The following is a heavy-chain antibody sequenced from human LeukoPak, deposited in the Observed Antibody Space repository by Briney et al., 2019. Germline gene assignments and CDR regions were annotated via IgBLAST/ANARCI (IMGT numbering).Heavy chain of an antibody. D-gene: IGHD2-2*01. CDR3: ATLSSCSSTSCHLGYGMDV. CDR2: ISGSGGST. Sequence: PGGSLRLSCAASGFTFSSYAMSWVRQAPGKGLEWVSAISGSGGSTYYADSVKGRFTISRDNSKNTLYLQMNSLRAEDTAVYYCATLSSCSSTSCHLGYGMDVWGQGTTVTVSS. J-gene: IGHJ6*02. CDR1: GFTFSSYA. V-gene: IGHV3-23*01.